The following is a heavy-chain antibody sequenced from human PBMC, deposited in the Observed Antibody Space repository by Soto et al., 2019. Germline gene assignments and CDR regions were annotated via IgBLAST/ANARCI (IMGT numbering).Heavy chain of an antibody. CDR3: AKDWVAARPDYYYYGMDV. Sequence: QVQLVESGGGVVQPGRSLRLSCAASGFTFSSYGMHWVRQAPGKGLEWVAVISYDGSNKYYADSVKGRFTISRDNSKNTLYLQMNSLRAEDTAVYYCAKDWVAARPDYYYYGMDVWGQGTTVTVSS. J-gene: IGHJ6*02. D-gene: IGHD6-6*01. V-gene: IGHV3-30*18. CDR1: GFTFSSYG. CDR2: ISYDGSNK.